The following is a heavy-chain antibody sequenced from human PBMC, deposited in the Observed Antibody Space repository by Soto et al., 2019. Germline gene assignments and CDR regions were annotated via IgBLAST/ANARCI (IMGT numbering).Heavy chain of an antibody. CDR1: GYTFGLYE. CDR3: ARGRGPGAIIGIEYFEH. J-gene: IGHJ1*01. D-gene: IGHD1-20*01. CDR2: ITPHNGNI. V-gene: IGHV1-18*01. Sequence: QVQLVQSGREVKKPGDSVQVSCQASGYTFGLYEITWVRLAPGQGLEWMGWITPHNGNIKSAQKFQGRVTMTTDTSTTTTYLELRSLRSDATAVYYCARGRGPGAIIGIEYFEHWGQGTLVTVSS.